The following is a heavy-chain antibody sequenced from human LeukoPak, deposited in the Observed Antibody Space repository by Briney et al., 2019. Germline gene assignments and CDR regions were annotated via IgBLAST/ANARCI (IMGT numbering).Heavy chain of an antibody. D-gene: IGHD3-22*01. CDR3: ARADYYDSSGDFYY. V-gene: IGHV3-20*04. J-gene: IGHJ4*02. CDR1: GFTFDDYG. Sequence: PGGSLRLSCAASGFTFDDYGMSWVRQAPGKGLEWVSGINWNGGSTGYADSVKGRFTISRDNAKNSLYLQMNSLRAEDTALYYCARADYYDSSGDFYYWGQGTLVTVSS. CDR2: INWNGGST.